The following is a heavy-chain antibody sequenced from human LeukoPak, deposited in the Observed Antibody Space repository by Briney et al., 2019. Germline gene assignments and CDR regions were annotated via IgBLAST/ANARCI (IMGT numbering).Heavy chain of an antibody. CDR1: GFTFSSYA. D-gene: IGHD1-26*01. Sequence: PGGSLRLSCAASGFTFSSYAMHWVRQAPGKGLEYVSAISGNGGSTYYANSVKGRFTISRDNSKNTLYLQMGSLRAEDMAVYYCASQVRGSYDYWGQGTLVTVSS. CDR3: ASQVRGSYDY. V-gene: IGHV3-64*01. J-gene: IGHJ4*02. CDR2: ISGNGGST.